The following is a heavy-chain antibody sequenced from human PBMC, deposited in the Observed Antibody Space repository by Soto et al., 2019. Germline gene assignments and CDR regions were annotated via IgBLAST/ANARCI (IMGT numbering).Heavy chain of an antibody. D-gene: IGHD4-17*01. CDR1: GDSVSSNGAA. V-gene: IGHV6-1*01. Sequence: PSQTLSLTCAISGDSVSSNGAAWNWIRQSPSRGLEWLGRTYYRSKWYNDYAVSVKSRITINPDTSKSQFSLQLNFVTPEDTAVYYCARDKHDYFNRGIGFDTWGQGILVTVSS. CDR2: TYYRSKWYN. J-gene: IGHJ5*02. CDR3: ARDKHDYFNRGIGFDT.